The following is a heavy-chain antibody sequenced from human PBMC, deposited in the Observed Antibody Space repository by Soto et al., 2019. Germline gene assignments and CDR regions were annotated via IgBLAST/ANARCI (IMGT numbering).Heavy chain of an antibody. CDR2: IWYDGSNK. V-gene: IGHV3-33*01. D-gene: IGHD3-22*01. CDR3: ARGIYYDSSRGNLFDP. J-gene: IGHJ5*02. Sequence: QVQLVESGGGVVQPGRSLRLSCAASGFTFSSYGMHWVRQAPGKGLEWVAVIWYDGSNKYYADSVKGRFTISRDNSKNTLYLQMNSLRAYDTAVYYCARGIYYDSSRGNLFDPWGQGPLVTVSS. CDR1: GFTFSSYG.